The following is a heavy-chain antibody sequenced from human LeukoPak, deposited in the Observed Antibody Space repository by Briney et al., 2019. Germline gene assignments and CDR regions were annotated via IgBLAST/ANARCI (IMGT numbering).Heavy chain of an antibody. D-gene: IGHD3-22*01. CDR1: GGSISSYY. CDR3: ARVDSSGYYIDY. J-gene: IGHJ4*02. V-gene: IGHV4-59*01. Sequence: SETLSLTWTVSGGSISSYYWSGIRQPPGKGREWIGYISYSGGTNYNPSLKSRVTISVDTSKNQFSLKLRYVTAADTAVYYCARVDSSGYYIDYWGQGTLVTVSS. CDR2: ISYSGGT.